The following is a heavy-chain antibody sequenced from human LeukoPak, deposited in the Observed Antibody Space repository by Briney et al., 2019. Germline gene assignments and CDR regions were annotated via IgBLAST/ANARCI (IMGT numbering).Heavy chain of an antibody. Sequence: ASGPTLVNATQTLTLTCTFSGFSLSTSGVGVGWICQPPGKALEWLALIYWSDDKRYSPSLKSRLTITKDTSKNQVVLTMTNMDPVDTATYYCAHRRGYYGSGSSNWFDPWGQGTLVTVSS. D-gene: IGHD3-10*01. CDR1: GFSLSTSGVG. CDR2: IYWSDDK. J-gene: IGHJ5*02. V-gene: IGHV2-5*01. CDR3: AHRRGYYGSGSSNWFDP.